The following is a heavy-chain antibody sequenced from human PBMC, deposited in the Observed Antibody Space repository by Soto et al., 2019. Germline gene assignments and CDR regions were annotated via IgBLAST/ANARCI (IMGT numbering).Heavy chain of an antibody. CDR3: AKAGYCSSTSCRAFRTHDY. V-gene: IGHV3-23*01. Sequence: EVQLLESGGGLVQPGGSLRLSCAASGFTFSSYAMSWVRQAPGKGLEWVSAISGSGGSTYYADSVKGRFTISRDNSKNTLYLQMNSLRAEDTAVYYCAKAGYCSSTSCRAFRTHDYWGQGTLGTVSS. J-gene: IGHJ4*02. D-gene: IGHD2-2*01. CDR1: GFTFSSYA. CDR2: ISGSGGST.